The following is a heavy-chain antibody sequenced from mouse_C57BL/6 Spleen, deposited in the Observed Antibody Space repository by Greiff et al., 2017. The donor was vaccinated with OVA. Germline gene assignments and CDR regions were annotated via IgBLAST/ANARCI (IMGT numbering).Heavy chain of an antibody. CDR2: ISDGGSYT. J-gene: IGHJ4*01. CDR1: GFTFSSYA. Sequence: DVMLVESGGGLVKPGGSLKLSCAASGFTFSSYAMSWVRQTPEKRLEWVATISDGGSYTYYPDNVKGRFTISRDNAKNNLYLQMSHLKSEDTAMYYCARDDGNYGAMDYWGQGTSVTVSS. D-gene: IGHD2-1*01. V-gene: IGHV5-4*01. CDR3: ARDDGNYGAMDY.